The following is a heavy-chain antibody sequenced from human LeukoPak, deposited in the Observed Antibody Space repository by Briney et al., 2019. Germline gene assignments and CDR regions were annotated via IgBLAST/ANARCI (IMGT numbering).Heavy chain of an antibody. Sequence: SVKLSCKASGGTFSSYAISWLRPAPGQGLEWMGGIIPIFGTANYAQKFQGRVTITTDESTSTAYMELSSRRSEDTAVYYCARDSWEYYGSGSYISGGFDIWGQGTRVTVSS. V-gene: IGHV1-69*05. CDR3: ARDSWEYYGSGSYISGGFDI. CDR1: GGTFSSYA. J-gene: IGHJ3*02. D-gene: IGHD3-10*01. CDR2: IIPIFGTA.